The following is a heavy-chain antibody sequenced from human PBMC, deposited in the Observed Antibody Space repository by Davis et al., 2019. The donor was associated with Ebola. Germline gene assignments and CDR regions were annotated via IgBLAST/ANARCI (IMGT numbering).Heavy chain of an antibody. J-gene: IGHJ6*02. V-gene: IGHV1-46*01. D-gene: IGHD3-16*01. Sequence: ASVKVSCKASGYTFTSYYMHWVRQAPGQGLEWMGIINPSGGSTSYAQKFQGRVTMTRDTSTSTVYMELSSLRAEDTAVYYCARLRLVYYGMDVWGQGTTVTVSS. CDR3: ARLRLVYYGMDV. CDR1: GYTFTSYY. CDR2: INPSGGST.